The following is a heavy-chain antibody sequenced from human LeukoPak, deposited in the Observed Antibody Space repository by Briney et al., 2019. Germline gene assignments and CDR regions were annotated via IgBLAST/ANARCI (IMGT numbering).Heavy chain of an antibody. V-gene: IGHV3-9*01. D-gene: IGHD2-21*02. CDR3: ATSRDWRVES. J-gene: IGHJ4*02. CDR1: GFTFDDYA. Sequence: GRSLRLSCAASGFTFDDYAMHWVRQAPGKGLEWVSGISWDSGSVDSADSVKGRFTISRDNARNSLYLQMNSLRAEDTALYYCATSRDWRVESRGRGIAVTVSS. CDR2: ISWDSGSV.